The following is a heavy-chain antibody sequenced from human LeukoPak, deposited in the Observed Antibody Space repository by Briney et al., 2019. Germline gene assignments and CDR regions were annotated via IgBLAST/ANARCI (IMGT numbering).Heavy chain of an antibody. D-gene: IGHD3/OR15-3a*01. CDR1: GFTFSSHA. V-gene: IGHV3-23*01. J-gene: IGHJ4*02. Sequence: GGSLRLSCAASGFTFSSHAMSWVRQAPGKGLEWISVISGSGGNTYHADSVKGRFTISRDSSKNTLYLQMNSLRAEDTAVYYCAKVIYGSIAGSYYFDYWGQGTLVTVSS. CDR2: ISGSGGNT. CDR3: AKVIYGSIAGSYYFDY.